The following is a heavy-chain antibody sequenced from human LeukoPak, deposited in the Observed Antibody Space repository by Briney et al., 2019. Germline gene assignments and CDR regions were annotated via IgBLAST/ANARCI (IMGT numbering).Heavy chain of an antibody. CDR3: ARDGTAAGLYFDL. V-gene: IGHV3-53*01. Sequence: PGGSLRLSCAASGFTVSSNYMSWVRQAPGKGLEWVSVIYSGGSTYYADFVKGRFTISRDNSKNTLYLQMNSLRAEDTAVYYCARDGTAAGLYFDLWGQGTLVTVSS. J-gene: IGHJ4*01. D-gene: IGHD6-13*01. CDR2: IYSGGST. CDR1: GFTVSSNY.